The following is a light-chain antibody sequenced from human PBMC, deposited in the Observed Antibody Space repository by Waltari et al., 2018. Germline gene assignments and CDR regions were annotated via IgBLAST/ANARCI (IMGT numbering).Light chain of an antibody. V-gene: IGKV3-20*01. CDR2: GAS. J-gene: IGKJ2*01. CDR3: QQYGSSPRT. Sequence: EIVLTQSPDTLSLSPGERATLPCRASQSVSSSSLAWYQQKPGQAPRLLIYGASSKSTCIPDRFSGSGSWTHFTLTISRLEPEDFAVYYCQQYGSSPRTFGQGTKLEIK. CDR1: QSVSSSS.